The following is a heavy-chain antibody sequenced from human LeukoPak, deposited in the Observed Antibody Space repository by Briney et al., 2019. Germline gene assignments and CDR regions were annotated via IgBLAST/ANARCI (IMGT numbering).Heavy chain of an antibody. V-gene: IGHV3-15*01. Sequence: GGSLRLSCAASGFTFSNAWMSWVRQAPGKGLEWVGRIKSKTDGGTTDYAAPVKGRFTISRDDSKNTLYLQMNSLKTEDTAVYYCTTDGYSGSSSAFGPWGQGTLVTVSS. CDR1: GFTFSNAW. D-gene: IGHD1-26*01. CDR3: TTDGYSGSSSAFGP. J-gene: IGHJ5*02. CDR2: IKSKTDGGTT.